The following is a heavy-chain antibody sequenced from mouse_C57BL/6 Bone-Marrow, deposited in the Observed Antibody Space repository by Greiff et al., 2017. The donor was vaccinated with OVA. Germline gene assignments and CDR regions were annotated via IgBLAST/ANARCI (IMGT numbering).Heavy chain of an antibody. V-gene: IGHV5-15*01. CDR1: GFTFSDYG. Sequence: EVKLVESGGGLVQPGGSLKLSCAASGFTFSDYGMAWVRQAPRKGPEWVAFISNLAYSIYYADTVTGRFTISRANAKNTLYLEMSSLRSEDTAMYYCARPSSRGYYAMDYWGQGTSVTVSS. J-gene: IGHJ4*01. D-gene: IGHD3-3*01. CDR2: ISNLAYSI. CDR3: ARPSSRGYYAMDY.